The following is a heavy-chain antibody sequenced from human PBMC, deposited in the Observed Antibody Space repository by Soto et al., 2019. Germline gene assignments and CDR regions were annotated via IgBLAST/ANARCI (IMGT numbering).Heavy chain of an antibody. J-gene: IGHJ6*02. V-gene: IGHV3-30*18. Sequence: QVQLVESGGGVVQPGRSLRLSCAASGFVFRTYGMYWVRQAPGKGLEWVALISYDGRSKNYADSVKGRFTTSRDNSENRLFLHMTSRTVAYTAVYNCANIATALAFFAKAVWGQGPAVVASS. CDR3: ANIATALAFFAKAV. CDR1: GFVFRTYG. CDR2: ISYDGRSK. D-gene: IGHD5-18*01.